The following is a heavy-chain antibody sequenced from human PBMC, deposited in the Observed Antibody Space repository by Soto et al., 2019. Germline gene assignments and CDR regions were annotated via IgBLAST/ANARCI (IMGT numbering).Heavy chain of an antibody. CDR3: ARIRTPYYYGSGSYYNHIWFDP. CDR1: GFSLSNARMG. J-gene: IGHJ5*02. Sequence: QVTLKESGPVLVKPTETLTLTCTVSGFSLSNARMGVSWIRQPPGKALEWLAHIFSNDEKSYSTSLKSRLTISKDTSKSQVVLTMTNMDPVDTATYYCARIRTPYYYGSGSYYNHIWFDPWGQGTLVTVSS. D-gene: IGHD3-10*01. V-gene: IGHV2-26*01. CDR2: IFSNDEK.